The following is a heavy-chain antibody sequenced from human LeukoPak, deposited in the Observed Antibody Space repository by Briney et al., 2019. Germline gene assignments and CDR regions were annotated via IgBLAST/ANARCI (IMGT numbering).Heavy chain of an antibody. V-gene: IGHV3-23*01. J-gene: IGHJ6*03. CDR1: GFTFSNYA. D-gene: IGHD4-17*01. CDR3: TTAGGDYAWSYYYMDV. Sequence: GGSLRLSCAASGFTFSNYAMSWVRPAPGKGVEWVSSISGSGGITYYADSVKGRFTISRDNSKNALSLQMNSLKTEDTAVYYCTTAGGDYAWSYYYMDVWGKGTTVTISS. CDR2: ISGSGGIT.